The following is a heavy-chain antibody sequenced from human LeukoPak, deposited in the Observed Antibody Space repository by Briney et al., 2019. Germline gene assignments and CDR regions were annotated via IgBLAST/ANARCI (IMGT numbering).Heavy chain of an antibody. J-gene: IGHJ4*02. CDR1: GGSLSGSSYY. Sequence: PSETLSLTCTVSGGSLSGSSYYWGWIRPPPGKGLERVGTISYGGSTYYNPSLKSRVTICVDTSKNQFSLKVTSVTATDTAVYFCARLGGGQLVPLDSWGQGTLVTVSS. CDR2: ISYGGST. CDR3: ARLGGGQLVPLDS. D-gene: IGHD6-6*01. V-gene: IGHV4-39*01.